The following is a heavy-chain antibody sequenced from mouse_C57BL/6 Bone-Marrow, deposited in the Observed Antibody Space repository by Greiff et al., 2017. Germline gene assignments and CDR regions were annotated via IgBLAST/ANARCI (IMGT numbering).Heavy chain of an antibody. J-gene: IGHJ1*03. V-gene: IGHV5-9-1*02. CDR2: ISSGGDYI. CDR1: GFTFSSYA. CDR3: TRAPNWYFDV. Sequence: DVQLQESGEGLVKPGGSLKLSCAASGFTFSSYAMSWVRQTPEKRLEWVAYISSGGDYIYYADTVKGRFTISRANARNTLYLQMSSLNSEDTAMYYCTRAPNWYFDVWGTGTTVTVSS.